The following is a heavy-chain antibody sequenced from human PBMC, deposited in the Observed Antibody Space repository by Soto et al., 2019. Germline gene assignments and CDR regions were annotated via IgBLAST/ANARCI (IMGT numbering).Heavy chain of an antibody. V-gene: IGHV1-18*01. CDR1: GDTFTNFG. CDR2: IATYNSNK. J-gene: IGHJ5*02. CDR3: ARVLRGVVNWFDP. Sequence: QMVPSGPEVNKPGASVTVSCKTSGDTFTNFGLSWVRQAPGQCLELMGWIATYNSNKNYAQKFQGRLTLTTDTSTSTGYMELKSLDYDDTAVYYCARVLRGVVNWFDPWGQGTLVTVSS. D-gene: IGHD3-3*01.